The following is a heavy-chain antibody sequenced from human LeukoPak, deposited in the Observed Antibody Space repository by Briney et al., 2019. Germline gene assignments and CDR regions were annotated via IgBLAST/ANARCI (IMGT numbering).Heavy chain of an antibody. D-gene: IGHD1-26*01. V-gene: IGHV3-30*18. Sequence: GGSLRLSCAGSGFTFSNYGMHWVRQAPGKGPEWVAVISYDGTNKYYADSVKGRFTISRDNSKNTLYLQMNSLRAEDTAVYYCAKAPQRELVSARSDYWGQGTLVTVSS. CDR1: GFTFSNYG. J-gene: IGHJ4*02. CDR2: ISYDGTNK. CDR3: AKAPQRELVSARSDY.